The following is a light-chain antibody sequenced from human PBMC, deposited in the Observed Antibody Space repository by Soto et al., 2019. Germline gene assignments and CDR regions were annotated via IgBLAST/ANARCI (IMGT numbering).Light chain of an antibody. J-gene: IGKJ2*01. CDR2: GAS. V-gene: IGKV3-20*01. Sequence: EIVLTQSPGTLSLSPGERATLSCRASQSVSNNYLAWYQQKPDQAPRLLIYGASSRATGIPDRFSGSGSGTDFTLTISRLEPEDFAVYYSQQYGSSPRYTFGQGTKLEIK. CDR1: QSVSNNY. CDR3: QQYGSSPRYT.